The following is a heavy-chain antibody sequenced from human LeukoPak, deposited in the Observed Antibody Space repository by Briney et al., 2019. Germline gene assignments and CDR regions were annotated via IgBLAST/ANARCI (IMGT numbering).Heavy chain of an antibody. V-gene: IGHV3-48*01. J-gene: IGHJ4*02. CDR2: ISSSSSTI. CDR3: ATEKGDSPDY. D-gene: IGHD2-21*01. CDR1: GFTFSSYS. Sequence: GGSLRLSCAASGFTFSSYSMNWVRQAPGKGLEWVSYISSSSSTIYYADSVKGRFTISRDNSKNTLYVQMHSLRAEDTAVYYCATEKGDSPDYWGQGTLVTVSS.